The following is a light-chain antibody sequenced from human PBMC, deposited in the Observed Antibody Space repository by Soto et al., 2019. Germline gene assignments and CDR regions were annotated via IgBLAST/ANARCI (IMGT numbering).Light chain of an antibody. CDR1: QSIATY. CDR2: DAS. J-gene: IGKJ5*01. CDR3: QHYNSYPIT. Sequence: DTQMPQSPSTLSASVGATVTITSGASQSIATYLTWYQQKPGKAPKLLIYDASSLKSGVPSRFSGSGSGTEFTLTISSLQPDDFATYYCQHYNSYPITFGQGTRLEI. V-gene: IGKV1-5*01.